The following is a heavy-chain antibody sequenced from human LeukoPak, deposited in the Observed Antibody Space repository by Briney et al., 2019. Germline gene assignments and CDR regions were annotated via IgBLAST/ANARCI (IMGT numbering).Heavy chain of an antibody. V-gene: IGHV4-59*01. CDR1: GGSISSYY. CDR3: ARFWRGMDV. CDR2: IYYSGST. Sequence: SETLSLTCTVSGGSISSYYWSWIRQPPGKGLEWMGYIYYSGSTNYNPSLKSRVTIPVDTSKNQFSLKLRSVTAADTAVYYCARFWRGMDVWGQGTTVTVS. J-gene: IGHJ6*02.